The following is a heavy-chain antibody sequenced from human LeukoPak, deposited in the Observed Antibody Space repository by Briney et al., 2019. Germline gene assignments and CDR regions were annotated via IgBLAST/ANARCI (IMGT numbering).Heavy chain of an antibody. J-gene: IGHJ4*02. Sequence: GGSLRLSCAASGFTFSSYSMNWFRQAPGKGLEWVSSISSSSSYIYYADSVKGRFTISRDNAKNSLYLQMNSLRAEDTAVYYCARFGAYGSGGNDYWGQGTLVTVSS. V-gene: IGHV3-21*01. CDR1: GFTFSSYS. CDR3: ARFGAYGSGGNDY. D-gene: IGHD3-10*01. CDR2: ISSSSSYI.